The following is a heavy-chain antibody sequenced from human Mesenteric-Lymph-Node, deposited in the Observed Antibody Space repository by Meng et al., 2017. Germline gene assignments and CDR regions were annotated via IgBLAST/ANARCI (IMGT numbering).Heavy chain of an antibody. Sequence: SETLSLTCTVSGGSISNYYWHWIRQSPGKGLEWIGYIHYSGSTSHNPSLKSRLTISVDTSKNQFSLKLSSVTAADTAIYYCAREREGIHDSSGYYYFDYWGQGTLVTVSS. CDR2: IHYSGST. CDR1: GGSISNYY. J-gene: IGHJ4*02. V-gene: IGHV4-59*01. D-gene: IGHD3-22*01. CDR3: AREREGIHDSSGYYYFDY.